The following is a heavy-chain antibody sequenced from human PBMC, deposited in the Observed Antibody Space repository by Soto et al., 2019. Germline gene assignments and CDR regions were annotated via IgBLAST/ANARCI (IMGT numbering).Heavy chain of an antibody. CDR3: SGHPRYCTNGVCPPYYYYYYMDV. Sequence: PSETLSLTCAVYGGSFSGYYWSWIRQPPGKGLEWIGEINHSGSTNYNPSLKSRVTISVDTSKNQFSLKLSSVTAADTAVYYCSGHPRYCTNGVCPPYYYYYYMDVWGKGTTVTVS. CDR1: GGSFSGYY. J-gene: IGHJ6*03. D-gene: IGHD2-8*01. V-gene: IGHV4-34*01. CDR2: INHSGST.